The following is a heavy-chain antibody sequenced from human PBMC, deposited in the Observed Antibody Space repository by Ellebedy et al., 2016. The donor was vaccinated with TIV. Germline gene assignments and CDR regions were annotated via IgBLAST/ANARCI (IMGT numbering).Heavy chain of an antibody. CDR2: SSTYNDDT. J-gene: IGHJ4*02. D-gene: IGHD5-12*01. V-gene: IGHV1-18*01. CDR1: GYTFTSYG. CDR3: ARDWGYSGYDSLSAY. Sequence: AASVKVSCKASGYTFTSYGINWVRQAPGQGLEWMGWSSTYNDDTKSAQNFQDRVTMTTDRSTTTAYMELRSLRSDDTAMYYCARDWGYSGYDSLSAYWGQGTLVTVSS.